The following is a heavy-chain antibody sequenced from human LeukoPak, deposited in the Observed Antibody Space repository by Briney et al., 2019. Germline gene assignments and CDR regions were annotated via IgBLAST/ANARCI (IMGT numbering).Heavy chain of an antibody. CDR3: AKPRGYCSGGSCYSAEYFQH. Sequence: PGGSLRLSXAASGFTFSSYAMSWVRQAPGKGLEWVSAISGSGGSTYYADSVKGRFTISRDNSKNTLYLQMNSLRAEDTAVYYCAKPRGYCSGGSCYSAEYFQHWGQGTLVTVSS. CDR1: GFTFSSYA. V-gene: IGHV3-23*01. D-gene: IGHD2-15*01. CDR2: ISGSGGST. J-gene: IGHJ1*01.